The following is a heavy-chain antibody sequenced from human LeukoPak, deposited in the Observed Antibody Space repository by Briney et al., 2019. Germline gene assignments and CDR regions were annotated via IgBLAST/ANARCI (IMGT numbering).Heavy chain of an antibody. CDR2: IYYSGST. D-gene: IGHD3-22*01. CDR3: ARGAYYDSSGPYYYYYYMDV. Sequence: SETLSLTCTVSGGSISSYYWSWIRQPPGKGLEWIGYIYYSGSTNYNPSLKSRVTISVDTSKNQFSLKLSSVTAADTAVYYCARGAYYDSSGPYYYYYYMDVWGKGTTVTISS. CDR1: GGSISSYY. J-gene: IGHJ6*03. V-gene: IGHV4-59*01.